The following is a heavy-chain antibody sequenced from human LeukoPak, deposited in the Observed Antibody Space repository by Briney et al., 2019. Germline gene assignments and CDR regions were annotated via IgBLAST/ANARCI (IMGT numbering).Heavy chain of an antibody. J-gene: IGHJ4*02. CDR2: IYYSGST. D-gene: IGHD6-13*01. V-gene: IGHV4-59*01. CDR1: GGSISSYY. Sequence: SETLFLTCTVSGGSISSYYWSWIRQPPGKGLEWIGYIYYSGSTNYNPSLKSRVTISVETSKNEFSLKLRSVTAADTAVYYCARVTGYRIEDYFDYWGQGTLVTVSS. CDR3: ARVTGYRIEDYFDY.